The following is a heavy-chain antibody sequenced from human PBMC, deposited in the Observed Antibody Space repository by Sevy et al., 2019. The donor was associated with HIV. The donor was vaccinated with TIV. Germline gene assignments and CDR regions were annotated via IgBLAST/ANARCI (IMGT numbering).Heavy chain of an antibody. CDR1: GFTFSSYA. D-gene: IGHD2-21*02. J-gene: IGHJ4*02. CDR3: ARVVVTATYYFDY. Sequence: GGSLRLSCAASGFTFSSYAMTWVRQAPGKGLEWVSAISGSGGSTYFADSVEGRFTISRDNSENTLYLQVNSLRAEDTAVYYRARVVVTATYYFDYWGQGTLVTVSS. V-gene: IGHV3-23*01. CDR2: ISGSGGST.